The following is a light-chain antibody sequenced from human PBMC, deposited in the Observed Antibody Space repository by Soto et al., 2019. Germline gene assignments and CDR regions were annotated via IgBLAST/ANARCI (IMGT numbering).Light chain of an antibody. CDR3: QQRGSWPWLT. Sequence: EIVLKQSPGTLSLSPGERATLSCRTSQTVNNYLAWYQQKPGQAPRLVIYAASNRATGIPARFSGSGSGTDFTLTINSLEPEDSAVYYCQQRGSWPWLTFGGGTRVEIK. CDR2: AAS. CDR1: QTVNNY. V-gene: IGKV3-11*01. J-gene: IGKJ4*01.